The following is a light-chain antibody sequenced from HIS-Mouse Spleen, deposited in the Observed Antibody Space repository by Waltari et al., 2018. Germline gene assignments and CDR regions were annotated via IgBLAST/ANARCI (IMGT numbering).Light chain of an antibody. CDR1: SSDVGSYNL. V-gene: IGLV2-23*01. J-gene: IGLJ3*02. CDR3: CSYAGSSPWV. Sequence: QSALTQPASVSGSPGQSITISCTGTSSDVGSYNLVPWYQQHQGKAPKLMIYEGSKRPSGVSNRFSGSKSGNTASLTISGLQAENEADYYCCSYAGSSPWVFGGGTKLTVL. CDR2: EGS.